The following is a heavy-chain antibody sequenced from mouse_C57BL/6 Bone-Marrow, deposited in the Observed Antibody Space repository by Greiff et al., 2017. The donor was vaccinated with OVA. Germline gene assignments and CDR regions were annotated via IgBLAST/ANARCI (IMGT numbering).Heavy chain of an antibody. CDR2: VRPSRGST. D-gene: IGHD1-1*01. Sequence: VQLQQSGAELVKPGASVKLSCKASGYTFTSYWVHWVKQRPGQGLEWISIVRPSRGSTNYNEQFKSKATLTVDKSSSTAYLQHRSLTSEESAVHSSARPTPWYGSSYFDYWGQGTTHTVSS. CDR3: ARPTPWYGSSYFDY. V-gene: IGHV1-64*01. CDR1: GYTFTSYW. J-gene: IGHJ2*01.